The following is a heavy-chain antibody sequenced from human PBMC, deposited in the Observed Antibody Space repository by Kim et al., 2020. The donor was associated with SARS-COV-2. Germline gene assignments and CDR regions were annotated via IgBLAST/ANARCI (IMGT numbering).Heavy chain of an antibody. Sequence: GGSLRLSCAASGFTFDDYAMHWVRQAPGKGLEWVSGISWNSGSIGYADSVKGRFTISRDNAKNSLYLQMNSLRAEDTALYYCAKGDTLRLGSLLWFGTGNYDAFDIWGQGTMVTVSS. J-gene: IGHJ3*02. CDR1: GFTFDDYA. CDR2: ISWNSGSI. CDR3: AKGDTLRLGSLLWFGTGNYDAFDI. V-gene: IGHV3-9*01. D-gene: IGHD3-10*01.